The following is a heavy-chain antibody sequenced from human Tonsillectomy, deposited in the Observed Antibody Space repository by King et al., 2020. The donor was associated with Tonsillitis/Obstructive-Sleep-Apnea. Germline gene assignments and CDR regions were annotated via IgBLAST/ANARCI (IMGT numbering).Heavy chain of an antibody. Sequence: VQLVESGGGLIQPGGSVRLSCAASGFTVSSNYMSWVRQAPGKGLEWVSIIYSGGGTYCADSVKGRFTISRDNSKNTLYLQMNSLRAEDTAVYYCARDRVVVVPAAIPVYYYYGMDVWGQGTTVTVSS. J-gene: IGHJ6*02. V-gene: IGHV3-53*01. D-gene: IGHD2-2*01. CDR3: ARDRVVVVPAAIPVYYYYGMDV. CDR2: IYSGGGT. CDR1: GFTVSSNY.